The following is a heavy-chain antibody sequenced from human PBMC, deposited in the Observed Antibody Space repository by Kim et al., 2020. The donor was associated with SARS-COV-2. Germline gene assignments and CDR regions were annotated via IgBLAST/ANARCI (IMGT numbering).Heavy chain of an antibody. V-gene: IGHV4-31*03. J-gene: IGHJ5*02. CDR2: IYYSGST. CDR3: ARKWFGVPAAISWFDP. D-gene: IGHD2-2*01. Sequence: SETLSLTCTVSGGSISSGGYYWSWIRQHPGKGLEWIGYIYYSGSTYYNPSLKSRVTISVDTSKNQFSLKLSSVTAADTAVYYCARKWFGVPAAISWFDPWGQGTLVTVSS. CDR1: GGSISSGGYY.